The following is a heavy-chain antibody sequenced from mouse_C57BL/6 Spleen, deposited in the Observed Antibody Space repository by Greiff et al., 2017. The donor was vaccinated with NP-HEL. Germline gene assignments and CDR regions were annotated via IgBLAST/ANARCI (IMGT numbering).Heavy chain of an antibody. V-gene: IGHV1-55*01. CDR3: ARRDYGSWGYYAMDY. Sequence: VQLQQSGAELVKPGASVKMSCKASGYTFTSYWITWVKQRPGQGLEWIGDIYPGSGSTNYNEKFKSKATLTVDTSSSTAYMQLSSLTSEDSAVYYCARRDYGSWGYYAMDYWGQGTSVTVSS. CDR2: IYPGSGST. J-gene: IGHJ4*01. D-gene: IGHD1-1*01. CDR1: GYTFTSYW.